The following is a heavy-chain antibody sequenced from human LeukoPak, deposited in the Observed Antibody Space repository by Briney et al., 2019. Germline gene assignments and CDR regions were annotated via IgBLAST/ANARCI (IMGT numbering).Heavy chain of an antibody. J-gene: IGHJ4*02. Sequence: SETLSLTCTVSGGSISSRSYYWGWIRQPPGKGLEWIGNIYYSGSTYYNPSLKSRVTISVDTSKNQFSLKLSSVTAADTAVFYCARHAIDGSGYYLDYFDYWGQGTLVTASS. V-gene: IGHV4-39*01. D-gene: IGHD3-22*01. CDR1: GGSISSRSYY. CDR2: IYYSGST. CDR3: ARHAIDGSGYYLDYFDY.